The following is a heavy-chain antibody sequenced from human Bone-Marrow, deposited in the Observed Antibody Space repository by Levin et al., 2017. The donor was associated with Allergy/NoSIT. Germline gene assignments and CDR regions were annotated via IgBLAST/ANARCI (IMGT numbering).Heavy chain of an antibody. CDR2: ISWDGSGT. J-gene: IGHJ4*02. D-gene: IGHD5-24*01. CDR3: AKDMVVDAVEVALHY. V-gene: IGHV3-43*01. Sequence: GGSLRLSCAASGFTFDDYPMHWVRQPPGKGLEWISLISWDGSGTTYADSVRGRFTISRDNNRNTLYLQMDRLRTEDTAFYYCAKDMVVDAVEVALHYWGQGTLVTVSS. CDR1: GFTFDDYP.